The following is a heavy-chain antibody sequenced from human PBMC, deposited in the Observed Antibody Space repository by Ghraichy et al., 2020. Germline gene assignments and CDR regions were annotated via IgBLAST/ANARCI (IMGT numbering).Heavy chain of an antibody. J-gene: IGHJ6*02. V-gene: IGHV3-7*01. CDR1: GFTFSVHW. CDR3: AKDLPDLLVVVPAAIPGRYGMDV. Sequence: GGSLRLSCAASGFTFSVHWMTWVRQAPGKGLEWVANIKQDGGKEYYADSVKGRFTISRDNANNLLYLQMSGLRAEDTAVYYCAKDLPDLLVVVPAAIPGRYGMDVCGQGTTVTVSS. D-gene: IGHD2-2*01. CDR2: IKQDGGKE.